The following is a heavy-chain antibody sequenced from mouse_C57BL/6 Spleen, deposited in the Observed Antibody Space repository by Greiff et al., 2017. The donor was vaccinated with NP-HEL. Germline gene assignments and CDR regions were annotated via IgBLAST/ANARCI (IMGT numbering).Heavy chain of an antibody. V-gene: IGHV1-64*01. CDR1: GYTFTSYW. CDR3: ARSYGSSYFYAMDY. CDR2: IHPNSGST. J-gene: IGHJ4*01. D-gene: IGHD1-1*01. Sequence: VQLQQPGAELVKPGASVKLSCKASGYTFTSYWMHWVKQRPGQGLEWIGMIHPNSGSTNYNEKFKSKATLTVDKSSSTAYMQLSSLTSEDSAVYYYARSYGSSYFYAMDYWGQGTSVTVSS.